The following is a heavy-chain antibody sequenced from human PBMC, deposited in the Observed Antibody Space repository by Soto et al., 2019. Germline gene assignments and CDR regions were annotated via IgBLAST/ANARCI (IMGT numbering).Heavy chain of an antibody. CDR2: IYYSGST. J-gene: IGHJ4*02. V-gene: IGHV4-59*01. CDR1: GCSISSYY. CDR3: ARGEGATPDY. D-gene: IGHD1-26*01. Sequence: PSETVSLTCTVSGCSISSYYLSWLRQPPGKGLEWIGYIYYSGSTNYNPSLKSRVTISVDTSKIQFSLKLSAVTAADTAVYYCARGEGATPDYWGQGTLVTVSS.